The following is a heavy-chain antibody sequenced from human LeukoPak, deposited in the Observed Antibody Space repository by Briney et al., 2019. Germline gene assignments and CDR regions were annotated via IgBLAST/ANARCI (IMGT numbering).Heavy chain of an antibody. CDR1: GFTFSSYS. CDR2: ISSSSSYI. J-gene: IGHJ4*02. V-gene: IGHV3-21*01. Sequence: KSGGSLRLSCAASGFTFSSYSMNWVRQARGKGLEWVSSISSSSSYIYYGDSVKGRFTISRDNAKNSLYLQMNRLRAEDTAVYYCARDLAPYYYDSSGYYSGPFDYWGQGTLVTVSS. CDR3: ARDLAPYYYDSSGYYSGPFDY. D-gene: IGHD3-22*01.